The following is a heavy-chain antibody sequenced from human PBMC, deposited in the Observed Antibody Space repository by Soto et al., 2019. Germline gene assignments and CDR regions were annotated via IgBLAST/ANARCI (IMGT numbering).Heavy chain of an antibody. Sequence: QVQLVQSGDEVKKPGASVKVSCKASGYTFTSYGITWVRQAPGQGLEWMGWISRYNGDTKYAQKFQGRVTMTTDTSTNTAYMERRSLRSDDTAVYYCASHRSTVDFYHYMDVWGRGTTVTVSS. J-gene: IGHJ6*03. CDR2: ISRYNGDT. D-gene: IGHD4-17*01. V-gene: IGHV1-18*01. CDR1: GYTFTSYG. CDR3: ASHRSTVDFYHYMDV.